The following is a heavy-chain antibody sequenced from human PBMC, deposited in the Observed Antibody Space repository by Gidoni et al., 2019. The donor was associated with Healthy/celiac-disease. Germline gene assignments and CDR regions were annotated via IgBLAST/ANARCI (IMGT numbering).Heavy chain of an antibody. D-gene: IGHD3-10*01. Sequence: EVQLVESGGGLVQPGRSLRLSCAASGFTFDDYAMHWVRQAPGKGLEWVSGISWNSGSIGYADSVKGRFTISRDNAKNSLYLQMNSLRAEDTALYYCAKDMGSRDGYKATLDYWGQGTLVTVSS. CDR1: GFTFDDYA. CDR3: AKDMGSRDGYKATLDY. V-gene: IGHV3-9*01. J-gene: IGHJ4*02. CDR2: ISWNSGSI.